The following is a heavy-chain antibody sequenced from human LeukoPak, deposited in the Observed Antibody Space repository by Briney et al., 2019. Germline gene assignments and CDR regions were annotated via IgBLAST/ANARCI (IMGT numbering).Heavy chain of an antibody. CDR1: GFTVTSNY. V-gene: IGHV3-53*01. CDR3: ALRKYSSSPSGFDI. J-gene: IGHJ3*02. CDR2: IYSGGST. D-gene: IGHD6-13*01. Sequence: GGSLRLSCATSGFTVTSNYMSWVRQAPGKGLEWVSVIYSGGSTYYADSVKGRFTISRDNSKNTLYLQMNNLRAEDTAVYYCALRKYSSSPSGFDIWGQGTMVTVSS.